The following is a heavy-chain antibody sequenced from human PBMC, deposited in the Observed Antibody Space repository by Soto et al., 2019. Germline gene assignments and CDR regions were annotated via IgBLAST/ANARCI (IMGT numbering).Heavy chain of an antibody. CDR1: GGSIIDGIYY. V-gene: IGHV4-31*03. CDR3: ARCTGALTAIEWFDP. D-gene: IGHD2-21*02. J-gene: IGHJ5*02. Sequence: SETLSLTCTVTGGSIIDGIYYWNWIRQNPEKGLEWIGHIHHSGTTKINPSLKSRVIISVDTSKNRFYLSLSSVTAADTAIYYCARCTGALTAIEWFDPWGQGSQVTVSS. CDR2: IHHSGTT.